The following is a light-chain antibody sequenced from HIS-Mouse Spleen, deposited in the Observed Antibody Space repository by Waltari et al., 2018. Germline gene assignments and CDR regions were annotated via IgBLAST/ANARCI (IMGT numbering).Light chain of an antibody. V-gene: IGKV2-30*02. CDR1: QSLVHSDGNTY. CDR3: MQGTHWPWT. J-gene: IGKJ1*01. Sequence: DVVMTQSPLSLPVTLGQPASISCRSSQSLVHSDGNTYLNWFQQRPGQSPRHLIYKVSNRDSGVPDRFGGSGSGTDFTLKISRVEAEDVGVYYCMQGTHWPWTFGQGTKVEIK. CDR2: KVS.